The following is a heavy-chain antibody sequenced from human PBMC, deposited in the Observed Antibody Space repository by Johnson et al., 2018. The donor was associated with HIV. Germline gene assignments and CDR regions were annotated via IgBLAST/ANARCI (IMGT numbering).Heavy chain of an antibody. CDR2: SGRGGST. V-gene: IGHV3-23*04. CDR1: GFTVSSNY. CDR3: AKDVAYYYGSGSRDAFDI. Sequence: VQLVESGGGLIQPGGSLRLSCAASGFTVSSNYMSWVRQAPGKGLEWVSGISGRGGSTYYADSVKGRFTISRDNSKNTLYLQMNSLRAEDTAVYYCAKDVAYYYGSGSRDAFDIWGQGTMVTVSS. D-gene: IGHD3-10*01. J-gene: IGHJ3*02.